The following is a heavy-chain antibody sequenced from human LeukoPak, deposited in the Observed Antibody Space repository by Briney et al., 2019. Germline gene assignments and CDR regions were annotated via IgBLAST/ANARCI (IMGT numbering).Heavy chain of an antibody. CDR2: IIPIFGTA. CDR1: GGTFSSYA. Sequence: GASVKVSCKASGGTFSSYAISWVRQAPGQGLEWMGGIIPIFGTANYAQKFQGRVTITADKSTSTAYMELSSLRSEDTAVYYCARAASSECSSTSCYGHYYYYMDVWGKGTTVTVSS. J-gene: IGHJ6*03. V-gene: IGHV1-69*06. CDR3: ARAASSECSSTSCYGHYYYYMDV. D-gene: IGHD2-2*01.